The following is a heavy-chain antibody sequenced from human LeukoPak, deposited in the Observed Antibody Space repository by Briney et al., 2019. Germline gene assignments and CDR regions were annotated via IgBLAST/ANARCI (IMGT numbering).Heavy chain of an antibody. V-gene: IGHV3-21*01. D-gene: IGHD6-19*01. CDR1: GFTFSSYS. Sequence: GGSLRLSCAASGFTFSSYSMNWVRQAPGKGLEWVSSISSSSSYIYYADSVKGRFTISRDNAKNSLYLQMNSLRAEDTAVYYCARDFPGIAVRYWGQGTLVTVSS. J-gene: IGHJ4*02. CDR3: ARDFPGIAVRY. CDR2: ISSSSSYI.